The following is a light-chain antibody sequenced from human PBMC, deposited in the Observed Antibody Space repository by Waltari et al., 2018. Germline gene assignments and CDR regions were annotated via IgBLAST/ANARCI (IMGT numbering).Light chain of an antibody. CDR3: AAWDASLNGWV. CDR2: NDN. J-gene: IGLJ3*02. V-gene: IGLV1-44*01. Sequence: QSVLTQSPSASGTPGQRVTISCSGRSSNIGSTTLNWYQQLPGTAPNLLIYNDNQRPSGVPERFSGSKSGTSASLAISGLQSEDEADYYCAAWDASLNGWVFGGGTTLTVL. CDR1: SSNIGSTT.